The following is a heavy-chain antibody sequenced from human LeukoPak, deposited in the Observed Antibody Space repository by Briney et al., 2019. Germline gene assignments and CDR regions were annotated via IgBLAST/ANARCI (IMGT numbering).Heavy chain of an antibody. CDR2: IIPIFGTA. Sequence: SVKVSCKASGGTFSNYAISWVRQAPGQGLEWMGAIIPIFGTANYAQKFQGRVTMTRDTSTSTVYMELSSLSSEDAAVYYCARGGRERYSSGWTDAFDIWGQGTMVTVSS. CDR3: ARGGRERYSSGWTDAFDI. J-gene: IGHJ3*02. D-gene: IGHD6-19*01. V-gene: IGHV1-69*05. CDR1: GGTFSNYA.